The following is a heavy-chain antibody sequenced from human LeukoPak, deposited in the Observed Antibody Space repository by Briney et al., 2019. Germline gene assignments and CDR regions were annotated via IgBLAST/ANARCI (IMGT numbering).Heavy chain of an antibody. D-gene: IGHD6-6*01. J-gene: IGHJ4*02. CDR3: ARIGISSSSLGFNY. CDR1: GGSISSSSYY. V-gene: IGHV4-39*01. CDR2: IYYSGST. Sequence: PSETLSLTCTVSGGSISSSSYYWGWIRQPPGKGLEWLGSIYYSGSTYYNPSLKSRVTISVDTSKNQFSLKLSSVTAADAAVYYCARIGISSSSLGFNYWGQGTLVTVSS.